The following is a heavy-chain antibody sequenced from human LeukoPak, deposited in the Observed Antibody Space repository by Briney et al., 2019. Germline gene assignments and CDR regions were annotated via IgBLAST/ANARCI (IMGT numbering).Heavy chain of an antibody. CDR2: ISSSGSSI. CDR3: AKDRTTWYQGENSFDP. CDR1: GLTYRKYN. Sequence: GGSLTLSCAPSGLTYRKYNLNGVPAAPGRGGECVSSISSSGSSIYYADSVKGRFTISRDNGKNFLYLQLNSLRAEDTAVYYCAKDRTTWYQGENSFDPWGQGTLVTVSS. D-gene: IGHD1-14*01. V-gene: IGHV3-21*01. J-gene: IGHJ5*02.